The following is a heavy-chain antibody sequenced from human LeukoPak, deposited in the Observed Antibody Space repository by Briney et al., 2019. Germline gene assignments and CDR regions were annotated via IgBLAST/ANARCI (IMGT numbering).Heavy chain of an antibody. J-gene: IGHJ4*02. Sequence: ASVKVSCKASGYTFTSYYMHWVRQAPGQGLEWMGIINPSGGSTSYAQKFQGRVTMTRDTSTSTVYMELSSLRSEDTAVYYCATDRAGTVTFDNWGQGTLVTVSS. CDR2: INPSGGST. CDR1: GYTFTSYY. D-gene: IGHD1-1*01. CDR3: ATDRAGTVTFDN. V-gene: IGHV1-46*01.